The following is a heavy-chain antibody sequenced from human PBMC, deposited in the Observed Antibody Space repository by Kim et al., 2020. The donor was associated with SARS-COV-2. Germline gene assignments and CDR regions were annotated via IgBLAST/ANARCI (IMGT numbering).Heavy chain of an antibody. CDR1: GFTFSSYS. CDR2: ISSSSSYI. Sequence: GGSLRLSCAASGFTFSSYSMNWVRQAPGKGLEWVSSISSSSSYIYYADSVKGRFTISRDNAKNSLYLQMNSLRAEDTAVYYCARDWKSGWGDYYGSGSLSGYGMDVWGQGTTVTVSS. D-gene: IGHD3-10*01. J-gene: IGHJ6*02. V-gene: IGHV3-21*01. CDR3: ARDWKSGWGDYYGSGSLSGYGMDV.